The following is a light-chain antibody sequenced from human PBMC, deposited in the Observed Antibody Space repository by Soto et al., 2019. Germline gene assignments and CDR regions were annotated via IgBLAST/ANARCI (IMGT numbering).Light chain of an antibody. CDR2: VAS. V-gene: IGKV3-20*01. Sequence: IVLTQSPGTLSLSAGERATLSCRASQRINDDFLAWYQQRPGQPPRLLIYVASFRASGIPDRFSGSGSGTEFSLTINRLEPEDAAVYLCQQYGRSSLTFGGGTKVEI. CDR3: QQYGRSSLT. J-gene: IGKJ4*01. CDR1: QRINDDF.